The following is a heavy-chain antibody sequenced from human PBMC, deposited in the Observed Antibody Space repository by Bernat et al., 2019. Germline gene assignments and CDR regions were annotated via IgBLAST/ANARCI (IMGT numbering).Heavy chain of an antibody. CDR3: ARRYYYYGMDV. CDR1: GGSISSSSYY. J-gene: IGHJ6*02. V-gene: IGHV4-39*01. Sequence: QLQLQESGPGLVKPSETLSLTCTVSGGSISSSSYYWGWIRQPPGKGLEWIGIIYYSGNTYYNPSLKSRVTISVDTSKNQFSLKLSSVTAADTAVYYCARRYYYYGMDVWGQGTTVTVSS. CDR2: IYYSGNT.